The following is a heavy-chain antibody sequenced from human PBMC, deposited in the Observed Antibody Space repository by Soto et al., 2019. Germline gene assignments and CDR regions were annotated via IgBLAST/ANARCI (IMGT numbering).Heavy chain of an antibody. D-gene: IGHD2-21*02. Sequence: GESLKISCQGSGYTFTTYWIVLVRQMPGKGLEYLGTVYPGDSDSRVSPSFQGQVTFSADKSTNSAYLQWRSLKASDTAIYYCARSGDSPSSYYFDYWGQGTLVTVSS. J-gene: IGHJ4*02. V-gene: IGHV5-51*01. CDR3: ARSGDSPSSYYFDY. CDR2: VYPGDSDS. CDR1: GYTFTTYW.